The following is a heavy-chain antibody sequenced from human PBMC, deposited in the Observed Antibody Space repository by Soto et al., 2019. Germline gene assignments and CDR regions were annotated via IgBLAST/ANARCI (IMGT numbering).Heavy chain of an antibody. CDR2: ITSGGDTI. CDR3: AREVVPTAYYFDY. Sequence: GGSLRLSCAASGFIFSDYYMSWIRQAPGKGLEWLSYITSGGDTIYYADSVKGRFTISRDNAKNSLYLQMNSLRAEDTAVYYCAREVVPTAYYFDYWGQGTLVTVSS. V-gene: IGHV3-11*01. J-gene: IGHJ4*02. D-gene: IGHD2-2*01. CDR1: GFIFSDYY.